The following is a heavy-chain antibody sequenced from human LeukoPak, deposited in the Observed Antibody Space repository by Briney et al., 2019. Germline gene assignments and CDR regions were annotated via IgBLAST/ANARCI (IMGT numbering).Heavy chain of an antibody. Sequence: EASVKVSCKASGYTFTSYDINWVRQATGQGLEWMGWMNPNSGNTGYAQKFQGRVTMTRDTSISTAYMELSSLRSEDTAVYYCARGTTYYYDSSGPTGYWGQGTLVTVSS. CDR3: ARGTTYYYDSSGPTGY. D-gene: IGHD3-22*01. CDR2: MNPNSGNT. J-gene: IGHJ4*02. CDR1: GYTFTSYD. V-gene: IGHV1-8*01.